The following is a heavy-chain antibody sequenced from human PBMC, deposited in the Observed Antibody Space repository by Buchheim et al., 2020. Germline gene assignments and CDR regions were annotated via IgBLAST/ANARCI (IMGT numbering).Heavy chain of an antibody. D-gene: IGHD3-22*01. CDR2: INSDGRTT. V-gene: IGHV3-74*01. Sequence: EVQLVESGGGLVQPGGSLRLSCAASGFTFSSYWMHWVRQAPGKGLVCVARINSDGRTTTYADSVKGRFTISRDNAMNTLDLQMNSLRAEDTAVYYCVTSGSYYYYAMDVWGQGTT. J-gene: IGHJ6*02. CDR1: GFTFSSYW. CDR3: VTSGSYYYYAMDV.